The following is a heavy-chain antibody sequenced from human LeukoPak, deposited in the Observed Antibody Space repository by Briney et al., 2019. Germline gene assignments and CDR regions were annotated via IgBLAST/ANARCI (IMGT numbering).Heavy chain of an antibody. CDR2: ISGGGGST. J-gene: IGHJ4*02. Sequence: PGGSLRLSCATSGFTYSSCVMAWVRQAPGKGLEWVSSISGGGGSTYYADSVKGRFTISRDNSMNTLYLQMNSLTAEDTAVYYCAKRHCSSTHCYAFDYWGQGTLVTLST. D-gene: IGHD2-2*01. CDR1: GFTYSSCV. CDR3: AKRHCSSTHCYAFDY. V-gene: IGHV3-23*01.